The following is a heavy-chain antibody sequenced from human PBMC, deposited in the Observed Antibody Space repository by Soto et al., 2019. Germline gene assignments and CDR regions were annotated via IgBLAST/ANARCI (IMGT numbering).Heavy chain of an antibody. D-gene: IGHD2-2*02. Sequence: GYSLKISWQGSGYSFTSYWIGWGRQMPGKGLDWMGIIYPGDSDTRYSPSFQGQVTISADKSISTAYLQWSSLKASDTAMYYCARVLYCSSTSCYTGNWFDPWGQGTLVTVSS. J-gene: IGHJ5*02. V-gene: IGHV5-51*01. CDR2: IYPGDSDT. CDR1: GYSFTSYW. CDR3: ARVLYCSSTSCYTGNWFDP.